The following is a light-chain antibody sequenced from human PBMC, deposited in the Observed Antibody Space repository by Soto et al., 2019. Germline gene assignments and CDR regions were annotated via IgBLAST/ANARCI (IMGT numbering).Light chain of an antibody. CDR1: QSVSRY. Sequence: DIVLTQSPATLSLSPGDRATLSCRASQSVSRYLAWYQQKPGQAPRLLIYDASNRATGIPARFSGSGCGTDFTLTISSLEPEDFAVYYCEQHSDWPLTFGGGTKVEIK. J-gene: IGKJ4*01. CDR3: EQHSDWPLT. V-gene: IGKV3-11*01. CDR2: DAS.